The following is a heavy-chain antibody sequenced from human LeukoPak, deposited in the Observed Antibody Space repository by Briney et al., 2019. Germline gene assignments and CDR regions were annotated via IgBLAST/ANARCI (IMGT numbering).Heavy chain of an antibody. D-gene: IGHD6-19*01. CDR2: VNPSDTST. CDR3: VRENIAVPGPAFDY. CDR1: EYIVSNSL. Sequence: ASVKVSCGASEYIVSNSLMHWVRQAPGQGLEWVGVVNPSDTSTTYAQSLQGRVTMTRDTSTSTVYMDLSGLRSEDTAMYYCVRENIAVPGPAFDYWGQGTLVTVSS. J-gene: IGHJ4*02. V-gene: IGHV1-46*04.